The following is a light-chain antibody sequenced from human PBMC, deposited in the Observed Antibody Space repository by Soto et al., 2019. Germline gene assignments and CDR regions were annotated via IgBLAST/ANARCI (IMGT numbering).Light chain of an antibody. Sequence: QSVLTQPPSVSGAPGQRVTISCTGSSSNIGAGYVVHWYQHLPGTAPRLLIYGNSNRPSGVPDRFSGSKSGTSASLAITGLQPEDEADYYCSSYASSNTLVFGGGTKLTVL. J-gene: IGLJ2*01. CDR2: GNS. CDR3: SSYASSNTLV. CDR1: SSNIGAGYV. V-gene: IGLV1-40*01.